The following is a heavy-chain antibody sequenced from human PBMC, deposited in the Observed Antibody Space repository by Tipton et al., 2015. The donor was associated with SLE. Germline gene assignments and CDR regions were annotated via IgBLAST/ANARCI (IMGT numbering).Heavy chain of an antibody. CDR3: TTDPSDGLDFWSGRFDN. CDR2: IKSKSDGGTK. J-gene: IGHJ4*02. CDR1: GFTFTNAW. D-gene: IGHD3-3*01. Sequence: VQLVQSGGGLVKPGGSLGLSCAASGFTFTNAWMSWVRQAPGKGLEWVGRIKSKSDGGTKDYAAPVKGRFTISRDDSKNMLYLQMNSLDTEDTAVYYCTTDPSDGLDFWSGRFDNWGQGTLVTVSS. V-gene: IGHV3-15*01.